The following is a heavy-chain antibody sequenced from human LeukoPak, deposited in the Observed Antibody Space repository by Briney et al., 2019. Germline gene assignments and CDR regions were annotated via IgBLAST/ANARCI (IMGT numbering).Heavy chain of an antibody. CDR1: GGPITTYY. CDR2: NYYSGST. V-gene: IGHV4-59*08. Sequence: PSETLSLTCTVPGGPITTYYWSWIRQPPEKEQEWIGDNYYSGSTNYNPSLKSRVTISVDTSKNQFSLKLSSVTAADTAVYYCARQSDRRKVKGKYYFDYWGQGTLVTVSS. D-gene: IGHD2-21*01. J-gene: IGHJ4*02. CDR3: ARQSDRRKVKGKYYFDY.